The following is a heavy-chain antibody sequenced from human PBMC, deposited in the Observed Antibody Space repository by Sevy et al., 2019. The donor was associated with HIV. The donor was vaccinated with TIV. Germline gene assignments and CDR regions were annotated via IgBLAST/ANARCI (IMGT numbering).Heavy chain of an antibody. Sequence: ASVKVSCKASGYPFSDYYMHWVRQAPGQGLEWMGWINPNSGGTKYAQKFQGWVTMTSDPSISTAYMDLTRLKSDYTAVYFCARGKGGVYDFWSGYSIDYWGQGTLVTVSS. CDR1: GYPFSDYY. CDR3: ARGKGGVYDFWSGYSIDY. V-gene: IGHV1-2*04. J-gene: IGHJ4*02. D-gene: IGHD3-3*01. CDR2: INPNSGGT.